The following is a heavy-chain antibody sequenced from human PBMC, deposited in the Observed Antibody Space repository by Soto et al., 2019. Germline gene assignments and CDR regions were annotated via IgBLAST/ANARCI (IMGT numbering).Heavy chain of an antibody. CDR2: ISYDGSNT. J-gene: IGHJ4*02. D-gene: IGHD6-13*01. Sequence: QVQLVESGGGVVQPGRSLRLSCAASGFTFSSYAMHWVRQAPGKGLEWVAVISYDGSNTYYADSVKGRFTISRVNSKDSRYVHMHTLRSEDTAVYYCASTYSSKTFDYWGQGTLVTVSS. CDR3: ASTYSSKTFDY. V-gene: IGHV3-30*14. CDR1: GFTFSSYA.